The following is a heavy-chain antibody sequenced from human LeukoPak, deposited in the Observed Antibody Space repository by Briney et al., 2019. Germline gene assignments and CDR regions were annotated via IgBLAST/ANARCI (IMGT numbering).Heavy chain of an antibody. J-gene: IGHJ4*02. D-gene: IGHD3-22*01. CDR1: GGSFSGYY. CDR3: AATYYYDSSGYSYYFDY. Sequence: SETLSLTCAVYGGSFSGYYWSWIRQPPRKGLEWIGEINHSGSTNYNPSLKSRVTISVDTSKNQFSLKLSSVTAADTAVYYCAATYYYDSSGYSYYFDYWGQGTLVTVSS. CDR2: INHSGST. V-gene: IGHV4-34*01.